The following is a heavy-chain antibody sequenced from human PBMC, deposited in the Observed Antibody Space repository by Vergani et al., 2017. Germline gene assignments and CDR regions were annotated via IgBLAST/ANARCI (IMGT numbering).Heavy chain of an antibody. V-gene: IGHV4-59*01. CDR1: GGSISSYY. Sequence: QVQLQESGPGLVKPSETLSLTCTVSGGSISSYYWSWIRQPSGKGLEWIGYIYYSGSTNYNPSLKSRVTISVDTSKNQFSLKLSSVTAADTAVYYCARGGGIAADFDYWGQGTLVTVSS. D-gene: IGHD6-13*01. CDR2: IYYSGST. CDR3: ARGGGIAADFDY. J-gene: IGHJ4*02.